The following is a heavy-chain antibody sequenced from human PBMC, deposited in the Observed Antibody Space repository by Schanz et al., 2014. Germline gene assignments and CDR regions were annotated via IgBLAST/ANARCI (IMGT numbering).Heavy chain of an antibody. J-gene: IGHJ3*01. CDR3: ARDGGRDGYNLAFDV. D-gene: IGHD5-12*01. V-gene: IGHV3-53*01. Sequence: EVQLVESGGGLIQPGGSLRLSCAVSGFTVNTNYMSWVRQAPGKGLEWISSMYINSGSTQYADSVKGRFIISSDSSKNTLFLQMNSLRAEDTAVYFCARDGGRDGYNLAFDVWGQGTLVTVSS. CDR2: MYINSGST. CDR1: GFTVNTNY.